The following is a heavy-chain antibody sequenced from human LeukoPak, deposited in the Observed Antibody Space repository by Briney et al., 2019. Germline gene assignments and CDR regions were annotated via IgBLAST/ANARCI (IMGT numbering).Heavy chain of an antibody. J-gene: IGHJ6*03. Sequence: SETLSLTCTVSGGSISSYYWSWIRQPAGKGLEWIGRIYTSGSTNYNPSLKSRVTMSVDTSKNQFSLKLSSVTAADTAVYYCAKIATYSYYYYMDVWGKGTTITVSS. D-gene: IGHD6-13*01. CDR1: GGSISSYY. CDR2: IYTSGST. V-gene: IGHV4-4*07. CDR3: AKIATYSYYYYMDV.